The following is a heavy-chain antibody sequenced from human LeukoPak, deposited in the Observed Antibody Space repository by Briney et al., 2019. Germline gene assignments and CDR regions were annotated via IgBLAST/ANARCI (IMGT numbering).Heavy chain of an antibody. Sequence: SENLSLTCTVSGGSISSYYWSWIRQPPGKGLEWIGYIYYSGSTNYNPSLKSRVTISVDTSKNQFSLKLSSVTAADTAVYYCARVRPTVAVAGTFWFDPWGQGTLVTVSS. J-gene: IGHJ5*02. CDR3: ARVRPTVAVAGTFWFDP. CDR1: GGSISSYY. V-gene: IGHV4-59*01. D-gene: IGHD6-19*01. CDR2: IYYSGST.